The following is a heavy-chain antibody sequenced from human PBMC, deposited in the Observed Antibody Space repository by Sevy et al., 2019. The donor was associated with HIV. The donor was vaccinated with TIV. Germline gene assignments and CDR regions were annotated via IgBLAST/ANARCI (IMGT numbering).Heavy chain of an antibody. CDR2: ISGGGATI. J-gene: IGHJ3*02. Sequence: GGSLRLSCAASGLALSDYYMAWIRQAPGKGLEWVSYISGGGATIYYADSVKGRFTISRDNAKNSLYLHMNSLRADDTALYYCARDSSYCSGDKCYDVFDIWGQGTMVTVSS. D-gene: IGHD2-21*01. V-gene: IGHV3-11*04. CDR1: GLALSDYY. CDR3: ARDSSYCSGDKCYDVFDI.